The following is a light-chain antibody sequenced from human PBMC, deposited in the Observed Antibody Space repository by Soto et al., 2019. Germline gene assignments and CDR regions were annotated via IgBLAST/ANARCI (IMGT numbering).Light chain of an antibody. V-gene: IGKV1D-16*01. J-gene: IGKJ3*01. CDR3: QQYNSFPPT. Sequence: DIQMTQSPSSLSASVGDRVTITCRASEDVSGWLAWYQQKPKKAPKSLIYEASNLRSGVPSRFSGSGSGTDFTLTISSLQPEDFATYYCQQYNSFPPTFGPGTKVDIK. CDR1: EDVSGW. CDR2: EAS.